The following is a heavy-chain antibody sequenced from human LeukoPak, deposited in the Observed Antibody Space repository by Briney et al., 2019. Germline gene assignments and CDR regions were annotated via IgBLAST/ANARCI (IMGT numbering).Heavy chain of an antibody. CDR1: GFTFSHYW. D-gene: IGHD1-7*01. V-gene: IGHV3-7*05. CDR3: VRVNYYFDY. CDR2: IKPDGSEK. J-gene: IGHJ4*02. Sequence: PGGSLRLSCAASGFTFSHYWMSWVRQAPGKGLEWVANIKPDGSEKYYLDSVRGRFTISGDNAKNSLYLQMNSLRAEDTAVYYCVRVNYYFDYWGQGTLVTVSS.